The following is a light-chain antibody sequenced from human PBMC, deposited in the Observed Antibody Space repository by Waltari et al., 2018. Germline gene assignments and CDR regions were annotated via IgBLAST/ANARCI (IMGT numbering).Light chain of an antibody. J-gene: IGKJ3*01. CDR3: QQYYSPPPLFT. CDR1: QTVLDSSNNRNY. CDR2: WAS. V-gene: IGKV4-1*01. Sequence: DIVMTQSPDSLAVSLGERATINCKSSQTVLDSSNNRNYLASYQQKPGQPPKLLIYWASSRESGVPDRFIGSGSGPDFALTITSLQAEDVAVYYCQQYYSPPPLFTFGPGTKVDIK.